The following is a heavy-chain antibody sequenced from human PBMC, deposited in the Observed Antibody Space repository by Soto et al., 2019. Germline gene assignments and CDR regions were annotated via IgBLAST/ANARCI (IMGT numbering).Heavy chain of an antibody. D-gene: IGHD3-3*01. V-gene: IGHV3-33*01. CDR1: GFTFSGYV. CDR3: GGGPYYDFWSASSIDH. Sequence: QEQLVETGGGVDQPGRYLRLSCVASGFTFSGYVMHWVRQAPGKGLEWVAVIRYDGTNKYYADSVKGRFTISRDNSKNTLYLQMDSLRAEDTAVYYCGGGPYYDFWSASSIDHWGQGTLVTVSS. CDR2: IRYDGTNK. J-gene: IGHJ4*02.